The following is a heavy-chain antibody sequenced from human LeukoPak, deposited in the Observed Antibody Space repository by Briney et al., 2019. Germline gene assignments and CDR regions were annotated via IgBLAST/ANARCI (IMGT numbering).Heavy chain of an antibody. D-gene: IGHD5-18*01. CDR1: GGSFSGYS. J-gene: IGHJ6*02. CDR3: ARDGIRGYSYYYGMDV. Sequence: PSETLSLTCAVYGGSFSGYSWSWIRQPPGKGLEGIADINHSGSTNYNPSLKSRVTISVDTSKNQFSLQLSSVTAADSAVYYCARDGIRGYSYYYGMDVWGQGTTVTVSS. V-gene: IGHV4-34*01. CDR2: INHSGST.